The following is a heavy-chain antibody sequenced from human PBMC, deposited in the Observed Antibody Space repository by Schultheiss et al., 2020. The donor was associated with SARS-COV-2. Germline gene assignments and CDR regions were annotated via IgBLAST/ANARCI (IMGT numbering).Heavy chain of an antibody. Sequence: SETLSLTCTVSGGSISSGDYYWSWIRQPPGKGLEWIGYIYYSGSTYYNPSLKSRVTISVDTSKNQFSLKLSSVTAADTAVYYCARVRIAARPGLHYYYYGMDVWGQGTTVTVSS. CDR1: GGSISSGDYY. CDR2: IYYSGST. V-gene: IGHV4-30-4*01. D-gene: IGHD6-6*01. CDR3: ARVRIAARPGLHYYYYGMDV. J-gene: IGHJ6*02.